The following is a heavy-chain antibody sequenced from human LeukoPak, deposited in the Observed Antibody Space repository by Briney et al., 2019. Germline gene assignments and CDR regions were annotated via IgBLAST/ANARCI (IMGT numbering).Heavy chain of an antibody. Sequence: GGSLRLSCAASGFTVSNAWMSWVXQVXGKGLDWVGRIKSKTAGGTTDYAAPVKGRFTISRDDSKNTLYLQMISLKTEDTAVYYCTTGGNYFPNWGQGTLVTVSS. D-gene: IGHD1-7*01. V-gene: IGHV3-15*01. CDR3: TTGGNYFPN. J-gene: IGHJ4*02. CDR1: GFTVSNAW. CDR2: IKSKTAGGTT.